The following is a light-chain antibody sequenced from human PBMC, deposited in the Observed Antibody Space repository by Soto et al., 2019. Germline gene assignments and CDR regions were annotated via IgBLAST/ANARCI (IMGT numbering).Light chain of an antibody. CDR2: GAS. Sequence: EIVLTQSQGTLSLSPGERATLSCRASQSVSGSSLAWYQLKPGQAPRLLISGASSRATGVPDRFSGSESGTDFTFIISRLEPEDFGMYYCHQYGSFPHTFGQGTELETK. J-gene: IGKJ2*01. CDR1: QSVSGSS. V-gene: IGKV3-20*01. CDR3: HQYGSFPHT.